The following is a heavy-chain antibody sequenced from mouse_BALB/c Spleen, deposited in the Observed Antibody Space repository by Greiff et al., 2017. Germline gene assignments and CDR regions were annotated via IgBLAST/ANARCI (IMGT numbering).Heavy chain of an antibody. CDR3: ARDYYGSSYGYFDV. J-gene: IGHJ1*01. CDR1: GFTFSSYA. D-gene: IGHD1-1*01. V-gene: IGHV5-9-4*01. CDR2: ISSGGSYT. Sequence: EVKLVESGGGLVKPGGSLKLSCAASGFTFSSYAMSWVRQSPEKRLEWVAEISSGGSYTYYPDTVTGRFTISRDNAKNTLYLEMSSLRSEDTAMYYCARDYYGSSYGYFDVWGAGTTVTVSS.